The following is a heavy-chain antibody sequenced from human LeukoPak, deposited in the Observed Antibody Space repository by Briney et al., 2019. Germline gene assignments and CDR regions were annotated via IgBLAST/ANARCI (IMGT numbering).Heavy chain of an antibody. D-gene: IGHD2-2*01. V-gene: IGHV3-30-3*01. Sequence: GGSLRLSCAASGFTFSSYAMHWVRQAPGKGLEWVAVISYDGSNKYYADSVKGRFTISRDNSKNTLYLQMNSLRAEDTAVYYCARDSSRSSTSCCGLECDAFDIWGQGTMVTVSS. CDR2: ISYDGSNK. CDR1: GFTFSSYA. CDR3: ARDSSRSSTSCCGLECDAFDI. J-gene: IGHJ3*02.